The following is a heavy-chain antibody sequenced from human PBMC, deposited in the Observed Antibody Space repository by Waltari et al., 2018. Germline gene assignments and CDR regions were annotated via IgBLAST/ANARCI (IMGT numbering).Heavy chain of an antibody. CDR1: GFTFSNYA. CDR3: AKGRQWELPLDY. CDR2: ISNRGDKT. D-gene: IGHD1-26*01. V-gene: IGHV3-23*01. J-gene: IGHJ4*02. Sequence: EVQVLESGGGLVQPGGSLRLSCATSGFTFSNYAMTWVRQAPGKGLEWVSAISNRGDKTYHADSGKGRFANSRDNSQSTLSLQKNSLRAEDTAGYHCAKGRQWELPLDYWGQGTLVTVSS.